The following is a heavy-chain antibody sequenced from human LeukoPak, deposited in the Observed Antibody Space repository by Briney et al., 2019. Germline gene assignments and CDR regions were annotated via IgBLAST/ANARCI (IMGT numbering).Heavy chain of an antibody. Sequence: GGSLRLSCAASGFTFSSYGMHWVRQAPGKGLEWVANIKQDGSEKYYVDSVKGRFTISRDNAKNSLYLQMNSLRAEDTAVYYCARDFRPYYPFDYWGQGTLVTVSS. D-gene: IGHD3-10*01. V-gene: IGHV3-7*01. J-gene: IGHJ4*02. CDR1: GFTFSSYG. CDR3: ARDFRPYYPFDY. CDR2: IKQDGSEK.